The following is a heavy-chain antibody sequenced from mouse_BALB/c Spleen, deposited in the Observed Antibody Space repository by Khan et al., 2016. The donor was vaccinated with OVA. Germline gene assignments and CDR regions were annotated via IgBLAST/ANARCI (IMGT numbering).Heavy chain of an antibody. J-gene: IGHJ2*01. V-gene: IGHV5-9-3*01. CDR2: VSSGGSFT. CDR1: GFTFSNYA. CDR3: ARQGGIYDGPFDY. Sequence: EVELVESGGGLVKPGGSLKLSCAASGFTFSNYAMSWVRQTPEKRLEWVATVSSGGSFTYSPDSVKGRFTISRDNAKNNLYLHMSSLRSEDTAMYYCARQGGIYDGPFDYWGQGTTLTVSS. D-gene: IGHD2-3*01.